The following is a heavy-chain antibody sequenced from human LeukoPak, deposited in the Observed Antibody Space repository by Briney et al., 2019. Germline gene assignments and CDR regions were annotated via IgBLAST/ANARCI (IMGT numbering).Heavy chain of an antibody. Sequence: PSETLSLTCTVSGGSISSFYWSWIRQPPGKGLEWIGSIYYSGSTNYNPSLKSRVTISVDTSKKQFSLKLSSVTAADTAVFYCARYYYDSSGYYYFDYWGQGTLVTVSS. D-gene: IGHD3-22*01. J-gene: IGHJ4*02. CDR2: IYYSGST. CDR3: ARYYYDSSGYYYFDY. V-gene: IGHV4-59*08. CDR1: GGSISSFY.